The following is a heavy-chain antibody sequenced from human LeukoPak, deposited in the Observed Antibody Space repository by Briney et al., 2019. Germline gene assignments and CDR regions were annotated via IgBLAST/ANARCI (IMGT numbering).Heavy chain of an antibody. J-gene: IGHJ4*02. D-gene: IGHD2-2*01. CDR1: GYTFTSYG. V-gene: IGHV1-69*13. CDR2: IIPIFGTA. CDR3: ATDFRCSSTSCHRRGALNFGY. Sequence: ASVKVSCKASGYTFTSYGISWVRQARGQGLEWMGGIIPIFGTANYAQKFQGRVTITADESTSTAYMELSSLRSEDTAVYYCATDFRCSSTSCHRRGALNFGYWGQGTLVTVSS.